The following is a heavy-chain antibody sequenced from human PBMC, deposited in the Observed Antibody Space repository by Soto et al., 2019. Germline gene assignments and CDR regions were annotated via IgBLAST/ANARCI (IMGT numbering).Heavy chain of an antibody. J-gene: IGHJ4*02. CDR3: ATSYYDILTDYYGYFDY. V-gene: IGHV4-59*08. CDR1: GGSISHYY. Sequence: PSETLSLTCTVSGGSISHYYWNWIRQPPGKGLEWIGYVYNSGSTNYNPSLKSRVTISVDTSKNQFSLKLSSVTAADTAVYYCATSYYDILTDYYGYFDYWGQGTVVTV. CDR2: VYNSGST. D-gene: IGHD3-9*01.